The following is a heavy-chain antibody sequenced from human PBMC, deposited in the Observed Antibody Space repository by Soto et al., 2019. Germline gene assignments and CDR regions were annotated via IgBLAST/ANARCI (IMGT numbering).Heavy chain of an antibody. Sequence: ASVKVSCKASGFAFTNHAIQWVRQAPGQRPEWMGWVNAGNGHTRYSQKFQGRVTITRDTSANTAYMELSGLTSEDTAVYYCAIGIWRITGGAYYFYFWSQGTLGPVSS. CDR1: GFAFTNHA. CDR3: AIGIWRITGGAYYFYF. D-gene: IGHD3-16*01. CDR2: VNAGNGHT. V-gene: IGHV1-3*01. J-gene: IGHJ4*02.